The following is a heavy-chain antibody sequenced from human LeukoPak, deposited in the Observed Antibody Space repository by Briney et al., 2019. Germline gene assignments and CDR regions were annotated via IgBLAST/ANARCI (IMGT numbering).Heavy chain of an antibody. V-gene: IGHV3-30*03. J-gene: IGHJ4*02. D-gene: IGHD2-2*01. Sequence: PGRSLRLSCAASGFTFSSYGMHWVRQAPGKGLEWVAVISYDGSNKYYADSVKGRFTISRDNSKNTLYLRMNSLRAEDTAVYYCATLGYCSSTSCYAFDYWGQGALVTVSS. CDR2: ISYDGSNK. CDR1: GFTFSSYG. CDR3: ATLGYCSSTSCYAFDY.